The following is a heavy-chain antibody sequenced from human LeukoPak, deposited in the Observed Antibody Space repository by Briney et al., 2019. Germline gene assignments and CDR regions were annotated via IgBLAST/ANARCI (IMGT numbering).Heavy chain of an antibody. CDR3: TTPTI. D-gene: IGHD5-12*01. CDR2: IKSKTDGGTT. Sequence: GESLKISCVTSGFTFSNAWMSWVRQAPGKGLEWVGHIKSKTDGGTTDYAAPVKGRFTISRDDSKNTLYLQMNSLKTEDTALYYCTTPTIWGQGTLVTVSS. J-gene: IGHJ1*01. CDR1: GFTFSNAW. V-gene: IGHV3-15*01.